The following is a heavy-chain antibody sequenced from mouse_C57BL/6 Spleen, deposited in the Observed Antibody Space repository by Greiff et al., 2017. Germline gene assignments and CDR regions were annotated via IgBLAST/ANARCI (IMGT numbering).Heavy chain of an antibody. V-gene: IGHV14-3*01. CDR3: ARRGSSSLGYCDY. Sequence: EVQGVESVAELVRPGASVTLSCTASGFNINNTYMHWVKQRPEQGLEWIGRIDPANGNTKYAPKFQGKATITADTSSNTAYLQLSSLTSEDTAIYYCARRGSSSLGYCDYWGQGTTLTVSS. CDR1: GFNINNTY. J-gene: IGHJ2*01. CDR2: IDPANGNT. D-gene: IGHD1-1*01.